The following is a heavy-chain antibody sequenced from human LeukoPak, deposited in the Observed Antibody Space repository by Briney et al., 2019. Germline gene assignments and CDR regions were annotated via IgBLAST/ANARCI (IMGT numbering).Heavy chain of an antibody. CDR1: GGSFSGYY. V-gene: IGHV4-34*01. CDR3: AIVAVSGDN. Sequence: SETLSLTCAVYGGSFSGYYWSWIRQPPGKGLEWIGEINHSGSTNYNPSLKSRVTISVDTSKNQFSLKLSSVTAADTVMNYCAIVAVSGDNSGQGKLVTVSS. D-gene: IGHD6-19*01. J-gene: IGHJ4*02. CDR2: INHSGST.